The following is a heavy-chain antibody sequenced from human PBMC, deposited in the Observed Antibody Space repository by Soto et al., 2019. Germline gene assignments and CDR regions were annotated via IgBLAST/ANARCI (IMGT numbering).Heavy chain of an antibody. CDR1: GFTFSSYA. V-gene: IGHV3-23*01. Sequence: EVQLLESGGGLVQPGGSLRLSCAASGFTFSSYAMSWVRQAPGKGLEWVSAISGSGGSTYYADSVKGRFTISRDNSKNTRYLQMNSLRAEDTAVYYCAKGGGLGYCSGGSPWGQGTLVTVSS. D-gene: IGHD2-15*01. CDR3: AKGGGLGYCSGGSP. CDR2: ISGSGGST. J-gene: IGHJ5*02.